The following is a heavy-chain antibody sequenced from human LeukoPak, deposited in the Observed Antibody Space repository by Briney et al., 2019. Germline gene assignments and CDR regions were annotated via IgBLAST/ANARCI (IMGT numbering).Heavy chain of an antibody. V-gene: IGHV3-23*01. CDR3: ARVMVTLYYFDY. Sequence: GGSLSLSCAASGYTFNTCGMGWVRQAPGKGLEWVSAIVGGGGSTYYADSVKGRFTVSRDNSKNTLYLQMNSLRAEDTAVYYCARVMVTLYYFDYWGQGTLVTVSS. J-gene: IGHJ4*02. D-gene: IGHD2-8*01. CDR2: IVGGGGST. CDR1: GYTFNTCG.